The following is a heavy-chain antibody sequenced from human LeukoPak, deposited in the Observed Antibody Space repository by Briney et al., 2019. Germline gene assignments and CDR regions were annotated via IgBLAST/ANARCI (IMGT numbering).Heavy chain of an antibody. V-gene: IGHV3-21*01. CDR3: ARVPSDY. CDR2: ISSGSSYI. Sequence: GGSLRLSCAASGXTFSTYSMNWVRQAPGKGLEWVSSISSGSSYIYYADSVKGRFTISRDNAKNSLYLQMNSLRAEDTAMYFCARVPSDYWGQGTLVTVSS. CDR1: GXTFSTYS. J-gene: IGHJ4*02.